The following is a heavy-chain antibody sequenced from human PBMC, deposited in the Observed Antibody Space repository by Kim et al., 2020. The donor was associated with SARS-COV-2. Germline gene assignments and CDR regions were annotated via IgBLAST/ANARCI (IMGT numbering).Heavy chain of an antibody. CDR3: SRAYGYCSSCFVASDI. CDR2: ISYDASSK. Sequence: GGSLRLSCAASGFTFSSYGMHWVRQAPGKGLEWVARISYDASSKYYAYSVTGQFTITSDSSETTQYLQLHILSPENTAVSYCSRAYGYCSSCFVASDIWG. J-gene: IGHJ3*02. D-gene: IGHD6-13*01. V-gene: IGHV3-30*03. CDR1: GFTFSSYG.